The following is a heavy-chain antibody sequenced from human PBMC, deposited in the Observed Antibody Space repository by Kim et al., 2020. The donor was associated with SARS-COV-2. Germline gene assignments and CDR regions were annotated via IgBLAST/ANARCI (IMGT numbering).Heavy chain of an antibody. CDR3: VKEGKGGYFDY. D-gene: IGHD2-15*01. V-gene: IGHV3-64D*06. Sequence: GGSLRLSCSASGFTFSSYAMHWVRQAPGKGLEYVSAISSNGGSTYYADSVKGRFTISRDNSKNTLYLQMSSLRAEDTAVYYCVKEGKGGYFDYWGQGTLVTVSS. J-gene: IGHJ4*02. CDR2: ISSNGGST. CDR1: GFTFSSYA.